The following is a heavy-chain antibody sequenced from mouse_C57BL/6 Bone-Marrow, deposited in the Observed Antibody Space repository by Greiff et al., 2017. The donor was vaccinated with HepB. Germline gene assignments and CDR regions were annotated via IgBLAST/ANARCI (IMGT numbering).Heavy chain of an antibody. V-gene: IGHV1-62-2*01. CDR3: ARDEETTVVAKNYAMDY. D-gene: IGHD1-1*01. Sequence: QVQLQQSGAELVKPGASVKLSCKASGYTFTEYTIHWVKQRSGQGLEWIGWFYPGSGSIKYNEKFKDKATLTADKSSSTVYMELSRLTSEDSAVYFCARDEETTVVAKNYAMDYWGQGTSVTVSS. CDR1: GYTFTEYT. CDR2: FYPGSGSI. J-gene: IGHJ4*01.